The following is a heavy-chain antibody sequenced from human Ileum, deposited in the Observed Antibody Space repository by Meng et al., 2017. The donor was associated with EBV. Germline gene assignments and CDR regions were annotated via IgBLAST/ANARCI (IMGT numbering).Heavy chain of an antibody. J-gene: IGHJ4*02. Sequence: QVRLVGAGGGVVHPGRSLRLSCAASGYSFSDYAMHWVRQAPGKGLEWVAVISYDGNTKYYAESVEGRFSISRDNSDNTMSLQMNILGPDDTGMYYCARERRGFYAEHWGQGALVTVSS. D-gene: IGHD1-14*01. CDR2: ISYDGNTK. CDR1: GYSFSDYA. CDR3: ARERRGFYAEH. V-gene: IGHV3-30*04.